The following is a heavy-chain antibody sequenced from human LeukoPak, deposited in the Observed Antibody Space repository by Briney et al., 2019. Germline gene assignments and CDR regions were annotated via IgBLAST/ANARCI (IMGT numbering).Heavy chain of an antibody. J-gene: IGHJ4*02. V-gene: IGHV3-74*01. Sequence: GGSLRLSCAASGFTFDDYTMHWVRQAPGKGLVCVSRINGDGSITAYADSVKGRFTISRDNAKNTLFLQISSLGADDSAVYYCARSQYSTSSGGIEYWGQGTLVTVSS. CDR1: GFTFDDYT. CDR2: INGDGSIT. D-gene: IGHD6-6*01. CDR3: ARSQYSTSSGGIEY.